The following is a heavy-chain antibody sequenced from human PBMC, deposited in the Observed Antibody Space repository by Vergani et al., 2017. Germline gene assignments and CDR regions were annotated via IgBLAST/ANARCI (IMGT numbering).Heavy chain of an antibody. V-gene: IGHV3-23*04. Sequence: VQLEESGGGVVQPGRSLRLSCAGSGFTLSSHAMHWVRQAPGKALEWVSTITYNGGRTYYADSVTGRFTISRDNSKNTLFLQLKTLRAEDTGVYYCAKDYNIMGALHYWGQGTLVAVSS. CDR2: ITYNGGRT. J-gene: IGHJ4*02. CDR1: GFTLSSHA. CDR3: AKDYNIMGALHY. D-gene: IGHD5-12*01.